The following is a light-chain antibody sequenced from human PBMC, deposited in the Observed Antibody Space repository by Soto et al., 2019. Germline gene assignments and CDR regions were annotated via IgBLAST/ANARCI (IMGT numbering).Light chain of an antibody. V-gene: IGLV2-14*01. CDR2: EVS. CDR1: STDVGDSNH. Sequence: QSALTQPASVSGSPGQSITISCTGTSTDVGDSNHVSWYQHHPGKAPKLIIYEVSYRPSGVSNRFSGSKSAYTASLTISGLQAEDEADCYCNSQTTSGIRVFGTGTKLTVL. CDR3: NSQTTSGIRV. J-gene: IGLJ1*01.